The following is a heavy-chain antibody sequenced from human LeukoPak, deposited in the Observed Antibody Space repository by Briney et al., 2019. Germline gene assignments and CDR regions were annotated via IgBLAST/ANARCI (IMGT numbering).Heavy chain of an antibody. CDR3: ARDPGGTGPYYFDY. J-gene: IGHJ4*02. D-gene: IGHD1-1*01. Sequence: ASVKVSCKASGYTFTNYGVSWVRQAPGQGLEWMGWIHTYNGHTNYAQKLQGRVTMTTDTSTSTAYMEPRSLRSDDTAVYYCARDPGGTGPYYFDYWGQGTLVTVSS. CDR2: IHTYNGHT. V-gene: IGHV1-18*01. CDR1: GYTFTNYG.